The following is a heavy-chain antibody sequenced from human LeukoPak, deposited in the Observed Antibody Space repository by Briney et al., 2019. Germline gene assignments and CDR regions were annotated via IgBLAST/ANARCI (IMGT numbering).Heavy chain of an antibody. CDR1: GFTFSSYG. D-gene: IGHD3-10*01. V-gene: IGHV3-33*01. J-gene: IGHJ3*02. CDR2: IWYDGSNK. Sequence: PGGSLRLSCAASGFTFSSYGMPWVRQAPGKGLEWVAVIWYDGSNKYYADSVKGRFTISRDNSKNTLYLQMNSLRAEDTAVYYCARDREWFGELLSAFDIWGQGTMVTVSS. CDR3: ARDREWFGELLSAFDI.